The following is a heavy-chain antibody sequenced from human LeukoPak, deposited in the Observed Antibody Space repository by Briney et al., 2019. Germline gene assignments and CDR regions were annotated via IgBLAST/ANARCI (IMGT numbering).Heavy chain of an antibody. D-gene: IGHD7-27*01. CDR1: GDSVSSNSAG. CDR3: ATGGGDDDAFDI. V-gene: IGHV6-1*01. Sequence: SQTLSLTCAISGDSVSSNSAGWNWIRQSPSRGLEWLGRTYYRSKWYNDYAVSVKSRITVNPDTSKNQFSLQLNSVTPEDTAVYYCATGGGDDDAFDIWGQGTMVTVSS. J-gene: IGHJ3*02. CDR2: TYYRSKWYN.